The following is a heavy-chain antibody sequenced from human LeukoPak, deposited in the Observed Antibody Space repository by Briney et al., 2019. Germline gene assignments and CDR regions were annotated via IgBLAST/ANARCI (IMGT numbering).Heavy chain of an antibody. Sequence: PGGSLRLSCAASGFTFSSYGMHWVRQAPGKGLEWVAVIWYDGSNKYYADSVKGRFTISRDNSKNTLYLQMNSLRAEDTAVYYCAKGDGFRYGSGSYYISSLDYWGRGTLVTVSS. D-gene: IGHD3-10*01. CDR1: GFTFSSYG. CDR3: AKGDGFRYGSGSYYISSLDY. V-gene: IGHV3-33*06. CDR2: IWYDGSNK. J-gene: IGHJ4*02.